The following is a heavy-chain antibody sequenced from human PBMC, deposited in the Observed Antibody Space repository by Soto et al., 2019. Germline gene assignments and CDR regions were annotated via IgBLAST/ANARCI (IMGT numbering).Heavy chain of an antibody. CDR1: GFIVNSNY. CDR3: ARGFYGDYPLYFDL. J-gene: IGHJ2*01. V-gene: IGHV3-66*01. D-gene: IGHD2-21*01. Sequence: QLVQSGGGLVQPGGSLRLSCAASGFIVNSNYMAWVRQAPGKGLEWVSIIYGDGSTYSADSVKDRFSISRDNFKNTLYLQMNSLRVEDTAVYFCARGFYGDYPLYFDLWGRGTLVTVSS. CDR2: IYGDGST.